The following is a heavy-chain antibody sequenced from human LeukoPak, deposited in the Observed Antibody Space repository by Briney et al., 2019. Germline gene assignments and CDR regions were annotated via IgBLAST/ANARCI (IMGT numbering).Heavy chain of an antibody. CDR1: GFNFDDYA. J-gene: IGHJ1*01. CDR3: AKAPPFSFYFQH. V-gene: IGHV3-9*01. Sequence: SLRLSCAVSGFNFDDYAMHWVRQAPGRGLEWVSGINWKTGNGIYADSVKGRFTISRDNAKNSLYLQMSSLRAEDAAVYYCAKAPPFSFYFQHWGQGTLVTVSS. D-gene: IGHD3-16*01. CDR2: INWKTGNG.